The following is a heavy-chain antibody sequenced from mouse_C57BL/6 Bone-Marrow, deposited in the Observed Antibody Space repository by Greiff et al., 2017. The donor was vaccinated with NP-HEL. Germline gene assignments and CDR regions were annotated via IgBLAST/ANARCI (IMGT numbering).Heavy chain of an antibody. D-gene: IGHD1-1*01. J-gene: IGHJ2*01. Sequence: QVQLQQSGPELVKPGASVKISCKASGYAFSSSWMNWVKQRPGKGLEWIGRIYPGDGDTNYNGKFKGKATLTADKSSSTAYMQLSSLTSEDSAVYFCARRLRYPYFDYWGQGTTLTVSS. V-gene: IGHV1-82*01. CDR2: IYPGDGDT. CDR1: GYAFSSSW. CDR3: ARRLRYPYFDY.